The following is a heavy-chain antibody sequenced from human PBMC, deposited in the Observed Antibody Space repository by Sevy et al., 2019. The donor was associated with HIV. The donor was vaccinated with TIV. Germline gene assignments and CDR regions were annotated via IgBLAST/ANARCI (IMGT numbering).Heavy chain of an antibody. CDR1: GFTFSSNA. CDR3: ARGVATTYYYHYGMDV. Sequence: GESLKISCTASGFTFSSNAMYWVHQAPGKGLEWVAVIWYDESNKYHADSVKGRFTISRDNSKNTLYLQMNSLRAEDTAVYYCARGVATTYYYHYGMDVWGQGTTVTVSS. D-gene: IGHD5-12*01. V-gene: IGHV3-33*01. J-gene: IGHJ6*02. CDR2: IWYDESNK.